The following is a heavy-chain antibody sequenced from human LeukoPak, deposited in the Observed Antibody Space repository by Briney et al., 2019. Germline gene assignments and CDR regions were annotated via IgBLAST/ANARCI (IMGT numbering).Heavy chain of an antibody. CDR1: GFTFSRSG. J-gene: IGHJ4*02. Sequence: HSGRSLRLSCAASGFTFSRSGIHWVRQAPGRGLEWVAVISYDERDEYYADSVKGRFTISRDNSKNTLYLQMNSLRAEDTAVYYCAKDSKGSGTYYDRYFDYWGQGTLVTVSS. D-gene: IGHD3-10*01. V-gene: IGHV3-30*18. CDR2: ISYDERDE. CDR3: AKDSKGSGTYYDRYFDY.